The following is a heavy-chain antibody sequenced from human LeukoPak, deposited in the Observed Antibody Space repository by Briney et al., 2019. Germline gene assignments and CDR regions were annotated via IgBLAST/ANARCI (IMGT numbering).Heavy chain of an antibody. D-gene: IGHD3-22*01. CDR1: GYTLTELS. CDR3: ARDLLIVVVMDLDYYYGMDV. J-gene: IGHJ6*02. CDR2: INPSGGST. Sequence: ASVKVSCKVSGYTLTELSMHWVRQAPGQGLEWMGIINPSGGSTSYAQKFQGRVTMTRDTSTSTVYMELSSLRSEDTAVYYCARDLLIVVVMDLDYYYGMDVWGQGTTVTVSS. V-gene: IGHV1-46*01.